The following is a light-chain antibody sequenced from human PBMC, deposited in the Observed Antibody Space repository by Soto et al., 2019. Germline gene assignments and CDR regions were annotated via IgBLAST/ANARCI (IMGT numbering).Light chain of an antibody. V-gene: IGLV2-8*01. CDR2: QVS. CDR3: SSYVGRKV. J-gene: IGLJ2*01. CDR1: SSDIGGYNY. Sequence: QSVLTQPPSASGSPGQSVTISCTGTSSDIGGYNYVSWYQQHPGKAPKLMIYQVSKRPSGVPDRFSGSKSGNTASLTVSGLQAEDEADYYCSSYVGRKVFGGGTKVTVL.